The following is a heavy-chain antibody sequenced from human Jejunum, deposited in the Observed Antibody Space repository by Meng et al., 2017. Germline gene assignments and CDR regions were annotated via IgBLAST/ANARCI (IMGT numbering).Heavy chain of an antibody. CDR3: ARDPPDT. CDR2: INHRGST. V-gene: IGHV4-34*01. Sequence: SETLSLTCAVYGRSFSGYYWSWIRRPPGKGLEWIGEINHRGSTNYNPSLKSRVTISIDTSNNQFSLKLSSVTAADTAVYYCARDPPDTWGQGTLVTVSS. CDR1: GRSFSGYY. J-gene: IGHJ3*02.